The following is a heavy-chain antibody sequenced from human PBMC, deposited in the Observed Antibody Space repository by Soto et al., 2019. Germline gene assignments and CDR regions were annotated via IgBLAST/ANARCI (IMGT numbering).Heavy chain of an antibody. D-gene: IGHD1-26*01. CDR3: ARTTWELGVRFDY. Sequence: QVQLVESGGGLVRPGGSLRLSCAASGFPFSDFYVTWIRRAPGRGLQCLSYISGRGGTIYYADSVKGRFTISRDNAKNSLDLQMDGLRGDDTGVYYCARTTWELGVRFDYWGQGALVTVSS. J-gene: IGHJ4*02. CDR2: ISGRGGTI. V-gene: IGHV3-11*01. CDR1: GFPFSDFY.